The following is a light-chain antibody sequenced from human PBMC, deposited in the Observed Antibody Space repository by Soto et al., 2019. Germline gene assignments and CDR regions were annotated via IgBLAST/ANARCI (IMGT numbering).Light chain of an antibody. J-gene: IGKJ5*01. CDR2: DAS. V-gene: IGKV3-11*01. Sequence: EIVFPQSRAALSLSPGERATVSGRASQSVSSYLAWYQQKPGQAPRLLIYDASNRATGIPARFSGSGAGTNFALTTIILVPQDFAVYYCRQRGNWPPLTFGQGTRLEIK. CDR1: QSVSSY. CDR3: RQRGNWPPLT.